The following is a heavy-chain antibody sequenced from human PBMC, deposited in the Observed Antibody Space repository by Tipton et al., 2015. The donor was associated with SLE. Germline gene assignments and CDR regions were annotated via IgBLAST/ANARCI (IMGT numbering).Heavy chain of an antibody. CDR3: ARDRGGLNWNYISYYYYGMDV. D-gene: IGHD1-7*01. Sequence: SLRLSCAASGFTFSNYGVHWVRQAPGKGLEWVALIWFDGSEKYYADSVKGRFTTSRDNAKNSLYLQMDFLRAEDTAVYYCARDRGGLNWNYISYYYYGMDVWGQGTTVTVSS. J-gene: IGHJ6*02. CDR1: GFTFSNYG. V-gene: IGHV3-33*08. CDR2: IWFDGSEK.